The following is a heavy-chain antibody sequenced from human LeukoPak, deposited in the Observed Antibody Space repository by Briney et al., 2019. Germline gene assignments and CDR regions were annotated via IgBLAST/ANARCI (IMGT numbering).Heavy chain of an antibody. J-gene: IGHJ5*02. CDR3: ARSSSGWYKDNWFDP. Sequence: SETLSLTCTVSGGSISSGDYYWSWIRRPPGKGLEWIGYIYYSGSTYYNPSLKSRVTISVDTSKNQFSLKLSSVTAADTAVYYCARSSSGWYKDNWFDPWGQGTLVTVSS. CDR1: GGSISSGDYY. CDR2: IYYSGST. V-gene: IGHV4-30-4*08. D-gene: IGHD6-19*01.